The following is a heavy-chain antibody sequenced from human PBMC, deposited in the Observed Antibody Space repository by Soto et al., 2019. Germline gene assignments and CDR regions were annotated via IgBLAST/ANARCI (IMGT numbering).Heavy chain of an antibody. Sequence: QVQLVQSGAEVKKPGASVKVSCKASGYTFTRYGIHWVRQAPGQGLEWMGWSSAYSGNTNYAEKLQGRVSMTTDTATNTAYMGLRSLRADDTAVYYCATSAATADDYWGQGTLATVSS. CDR2: SSAYSGNT. CDR3: ATSAATADDY. J-gene: IGHJ4*02. D-gene: IGHD6-25*01. CDR1: GYTFTRYG. V-gene: IGHV1-18*01.